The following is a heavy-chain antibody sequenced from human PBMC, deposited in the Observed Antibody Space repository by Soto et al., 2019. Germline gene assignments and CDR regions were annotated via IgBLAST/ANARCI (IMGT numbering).Heavy chain of an antibody. Sequence: QVQLVESGGGVVQPGRSLRLSCAASGFTFSSYGMHWVRQAPGKGLEWVAVISYDGSNKYYADSVKGRFTISRDNSKNTLYLQMNSLRAEDTAVYYCAKDRGTTVVTPDAFDIWGQGTMVTVSS. V-gene: IGHV3-30*18. CDR2: ISYDGSNK. CDR3: AKDRGTTVVTPDAFDI. J-gene: IGHJ3*02. D-gene: IGHD4-17*01. CDR1: GFTFSSYG.